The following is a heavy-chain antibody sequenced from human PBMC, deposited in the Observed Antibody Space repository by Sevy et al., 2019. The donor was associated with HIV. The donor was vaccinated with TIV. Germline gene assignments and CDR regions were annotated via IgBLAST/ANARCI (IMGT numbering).Heavy chain of an antibody. CDR3: VRDRYYDASGYYYYYYGMDV. D-gene: IGHD3-22*01. CDR1: GFTVSGNY. CDR2: IDSGGST. J-gene: IGHJ6*02. Sequence: GGSLRLSCEASGFTVSGNYMAWVRLAPGKGLEWVSLIDSGGSTYYADSVKGRFTISRDNAKNTLYLQMIPLRAEDTAVYFCVRDRYYDASGYYYYYYGMDVWGQGTTVTVSS. V-gene: IGHV3-66*01.